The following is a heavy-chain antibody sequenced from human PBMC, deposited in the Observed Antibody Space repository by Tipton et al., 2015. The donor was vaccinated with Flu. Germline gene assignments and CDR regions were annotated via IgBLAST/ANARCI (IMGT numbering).Heavy chain of an antibody. V-gene: IGHV4-39*07. CDR2: IYYSGNT. Sequence: LRLSCTVSGGSISSSSYYWGWIRQPPGKGLEWIGSIYYSGNTYYNPSLKSRVTISVDTSKNQFSLKLSSVTAADTAVYYCARDGFITMIVVVTPGAFDIWGQGAMVTVSS. D-gene: IGHD3-22*01. CDR1: GGSISSSSYY. J-gene: IGHJ3*02. CDR3: ARDGFITMIVVVTPGAFDI.